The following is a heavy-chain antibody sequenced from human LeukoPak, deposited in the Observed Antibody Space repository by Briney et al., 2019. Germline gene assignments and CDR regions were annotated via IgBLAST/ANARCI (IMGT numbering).Heavy chain of an antibody. J-gene: IGHJ4*02. D-gene: IGHD1-26*01. CDR1: GFTFSSYG. CDR2: IPYDGSNK. V-gene: IGHV3-30*18. CDR3: AKDLSGNFDY. Sequence: GGSLRLSCAASGFTFSSYGMHWVRQAPGKGLEWVAVIPYDGSNKYYADSVKGRFTISRDNSKNTLYLQMNSLRAEDTAVYYCAKDLSGNFDYWGQGTLVTVSS.